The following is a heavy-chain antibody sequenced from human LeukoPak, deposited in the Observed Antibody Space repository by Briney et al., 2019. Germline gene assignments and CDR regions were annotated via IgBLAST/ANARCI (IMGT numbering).Heavy chain of an antibody. D-gene: IGHD4/OR15-4a*01. J-gene: IGHJ4*02. CDR2: IYHSGTT. V-gene: IGHV4-59*02. CDR3: CSEYEYGDNDD. CDR1: GASVSSHY. Sequence: SETLSLTCAVSGASVSSHYWSWIRQSPGKGLEWIGHIYHSGTTKYNPSLKSRVTISVATPKSQCSLKLKSVTAADTAVYYCCSEYEYGDNDDWGQGTLVSVSS.